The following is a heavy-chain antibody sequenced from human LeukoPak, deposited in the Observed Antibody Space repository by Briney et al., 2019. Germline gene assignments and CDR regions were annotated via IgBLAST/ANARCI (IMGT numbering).Heavy chain of an antibody. Sequence: SETLPLTCTVSNGPTNTYQWTWIRQPPGKGLEWIGYIYYSGSTNYNPSLKSRVTISVDTSKNQFSLKLSSVTAADTAVYYCARVAYYYDSSGYYDYWGQGTLVTVSS. V-gene: IGHV4-59*01. CDR3: ARVAYYYDSSGYYDY. CDR2: IYYSGST. D-gene: IGHD3-22*01. J-gene: IGHJ4*02. CDR1: NGPTNTYQ.